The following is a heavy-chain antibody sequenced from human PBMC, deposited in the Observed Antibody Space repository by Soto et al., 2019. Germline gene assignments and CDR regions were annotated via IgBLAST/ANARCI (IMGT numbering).Heavy chain of an antibody. D-gene: IGHD6-19*01. CDR3: ARGGSSGWYTARSYGMDV. J-gene: IGHJ6*02. V-gene: IGHV3-48*02. CDR1: GFTFSSYS. Sequence: QPGGSLRLSCAASGFTFSSYSMNWVRQAPGKGLEWVSYISSSSSTIYYADSVKGRFTISRDNAKNSLYLQMNSMRDEDTAVYYCARGGSSGWYTARSYGMDVWGQGTTVTVSS. CDR2: ISSSSSTI.